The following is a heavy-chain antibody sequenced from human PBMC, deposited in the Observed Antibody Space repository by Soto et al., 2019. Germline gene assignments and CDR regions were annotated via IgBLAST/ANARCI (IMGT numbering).Heavy chain of an antibody. CDR1: GYTFTSYG. V-gene: IGHV1-18*01. CDR2: ISAYNGNT. CDR3: AGPRKKYSSCWDDFEY. J-gene: IGHJ4*02. Sequence: QVQMVQSGAEVKKPGASVKVSCKASGYTFTSYGINWVRQAPGQGLEWMGWISAYNGNTNYAQKLQGRVTMTTDTSTSTAYMELRRVRSDDTAVYYCAGPRKKYSSCWDDFEYGGQGTLVTVSS. D-gene: IGHD6-13*01.